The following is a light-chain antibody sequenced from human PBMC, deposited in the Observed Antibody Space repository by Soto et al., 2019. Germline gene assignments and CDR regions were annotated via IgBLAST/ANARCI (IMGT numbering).Light chain of an antibody. J-gene: IGKJ4*01. CDR2: AAS. V-gene: IGKV1-27*01. CDR3: QRYYNAQFT. Sequence: DIQVTQYPSSLSASVGDRVTITCRASQGIKHYLAWYQQKPGEIPKLLIYAASTLESGIPARFSGSGSGTDFTLTNNNLQPEDVAAYYCQRYYNAQFTFGGGTKVEIK. CDR1: QGIKHY.